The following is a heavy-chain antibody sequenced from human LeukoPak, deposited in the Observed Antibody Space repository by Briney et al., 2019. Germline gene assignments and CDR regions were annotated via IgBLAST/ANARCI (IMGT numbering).Heavy chain of an antibody. CDR3: TTEGSGSSGDY. Sequence: GGSLRLSCAASEFSVGSNYMTWVRQAPGKGLEWVSLIYSGGSTYYADSVKGRFTISRDNSKNTLYLQMNSLKTEDTAVYYCTTEGSGSSGDYWGQGTLVTVSS. V-gene: IGHV3-66*01. CDR2: IYSGGST. J-gene: IGHJ4*02. D-gene: IGHD3-10*01. CDR1: EFSVGSNY.